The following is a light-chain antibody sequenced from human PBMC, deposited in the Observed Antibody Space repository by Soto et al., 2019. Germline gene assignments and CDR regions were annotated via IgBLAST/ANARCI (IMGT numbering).Light chain of an antibody. CDR3: QTYDSSLSTSVV. CDR1: SSNIGAGYA. V-gene: IGLV1-40*01. J-gene: IGLJ2*01. CDR2: DDT. Sequence: QLVLTQPPSVSGAPGQRVTISCTGSSSNIGAGYAVHWYQQIPGTAPKLLIHDDTDRPSGVPDRFSGSKSGNSASLAITGLQAEDEADYYCQTYDSSLSTSVVFGGGTKVTVL.